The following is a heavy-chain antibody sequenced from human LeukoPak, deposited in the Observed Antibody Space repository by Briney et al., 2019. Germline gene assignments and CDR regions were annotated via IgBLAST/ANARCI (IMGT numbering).Heavy chain of an antibody. Sequence: NPSDTLSLTCTVSGNSISTSKSYWGWIRQPPLKGLEWIGSIYFSGNTYYNASLKSRVTISVDTSKNQFSLKLSTVTAADTAVYYCARDPVVPATSMQFDWYFDLWGRGTLVTVSS. D-gene: IGHD2-15*01. CDR1: GNSISTSKSY. CDR2: IYFSGNT. V-gene: IGHV4-39*02. J-gene: IGHJ2*01. CDR3: ARDPVVPATSMQFDWYFDL.